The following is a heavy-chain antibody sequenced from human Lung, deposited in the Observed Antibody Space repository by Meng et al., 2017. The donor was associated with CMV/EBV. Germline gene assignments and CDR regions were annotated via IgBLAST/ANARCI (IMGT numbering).Heavy chain of an antibody. CDR2: ITASGGST. Sequence: GGSXRLXCAASEFSFSNYAMSWVRQAPGRGLAWVSAITASGGSTYYADSVKGRFTVSRDNSKNTLYLQMNSLRAKDTALYYCAKAFSANWYREYYDDWGQGTXVTVSS. D-gene: IGHD1-1*01. CDR1: EFSFSNYA. V-gene: IGHV3-23*01. CDR3: AKAFSANWYREYYDD. J-gene: IGHJ4*02.